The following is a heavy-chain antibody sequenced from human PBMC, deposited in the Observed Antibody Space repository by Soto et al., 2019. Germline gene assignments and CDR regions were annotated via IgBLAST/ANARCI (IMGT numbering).Heavy chain of an antibody. CDR1: GGSISSGDYY. J-gene: IGHJ4*02. D-gene: IGHD6-13*01. Sequence: LSLTCTVSGGSISSGDYYWSWIRQPPGKGLEWIGSIYYSGSTYYNPSLKSRVTMSVDTSKNQFSLKLNSVTAADTAVYYCASRHSSPYFDYWGQGTLVTVSS. CDR2: IYYSGST. CDR3: ASRHSSPYFDY. V-gene: IGHV4-30-4*01.